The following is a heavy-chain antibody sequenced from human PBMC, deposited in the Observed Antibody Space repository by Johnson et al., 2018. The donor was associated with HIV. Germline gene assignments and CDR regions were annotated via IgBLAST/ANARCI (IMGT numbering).Heavy chain of an antibody. Sequence: QVQLVESGGGVVQPGRSLRLSCAASGFTFSSYAMHWVRQAPGKGLEWVAVISYDGSNKYYADSMKGRFTISRDSSNNTLYLQMNSLRDEDTAVYYCAKAFDYSSSSMAFDIWGQGTMVTVSS. J-gene: IGHJ3*02. CDR3: AKAFDYSSSSMAFDI. D-gene: IGHD6-6*01. V-gene: IGHV3-30*04. CDR1: GFTFSSYA. CDR2: ISYDGSNK.